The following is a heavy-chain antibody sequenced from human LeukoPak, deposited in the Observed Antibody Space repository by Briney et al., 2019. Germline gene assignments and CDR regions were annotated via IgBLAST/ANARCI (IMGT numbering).Heavy chain of an antibody. CDR1: GFTFRSYA. J-gene: IGHJ4*02. D-gene: IGHD3-22*01. CDR2: LSGSGGST. CDR3: ATDPGTMIVVP. Sequence: QPGGSLRLSCAASGFTFRSYAMSWVRQAPGKGLEWVSTLSGSGGSTYYADSVKGRFTISRDNSKNTLYLQMNSLRAEDTAVYYCATDPGTMIVVPWGQGTLVTVSS. V-gene: IGHV3-23*01.